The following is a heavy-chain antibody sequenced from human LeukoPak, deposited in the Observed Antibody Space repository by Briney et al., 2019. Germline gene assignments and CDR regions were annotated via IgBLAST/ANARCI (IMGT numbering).Heavy chain of an antibody. J-gene: IGHJ5*02. Sequence: GGSLRLSCAASGFIFSSRWMHWVRRGPGKGLEWVSRIKMDGSSIDYADSVRGRFTVSRDNAKNTLYLEMNSPRVEDTAVYYCARDNSPGWFGPWGQGALVTVSS. CDR1: GFIFSSRW. D-gene: IGHD4-11*01. CDR3: ARDNSPGWFGP. CDR2: IKMDGSSI. V-gene: IGHV3-74*01.